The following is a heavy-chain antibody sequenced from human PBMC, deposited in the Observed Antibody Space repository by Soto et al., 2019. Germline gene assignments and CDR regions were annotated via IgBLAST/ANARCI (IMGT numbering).Heavy chain of an antibody. CDR3: AKDMQVAGTNYYYYYGMDV. CDR1: GFTFDDYT. J-gene: IGHJ6*02. Sequence: GGSLRLSCAASGFTFDDYTMHWVRQAPGKGLEWVSLISWDGGSTYYADSVKGRFTTSRDNSKNSLYLQMNSLRTEDTALYYCAKDMQVAGTNYYYYYGMDVWGQGTTVTVS. V-gene: IGHV3-43*01. D-gene: IGHD6-19*01. CDR2: ISWDGGST.